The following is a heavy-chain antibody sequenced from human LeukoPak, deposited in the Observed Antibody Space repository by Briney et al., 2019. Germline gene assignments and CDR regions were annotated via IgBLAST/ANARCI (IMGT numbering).Heavy chain of an antibody. CDR2: ITPYNGNT. Sequence: GASVKVSCKASGYTFTDYGLSWVRQAPGQVLERMAWITPYNGNTNFAQKFQGRVTMTKDSSTNTVYMELTSLRSDDTAVYYCARGGSSAPSPNFDYWGQGALVTVSS. CDR3: ARGGSSAPSPNFDY. CDR1: GYTFTDYG. D-gene: IGHD2-15*01. V-gene: IGHV1-18*01. J-gene: IGHJ4*02.